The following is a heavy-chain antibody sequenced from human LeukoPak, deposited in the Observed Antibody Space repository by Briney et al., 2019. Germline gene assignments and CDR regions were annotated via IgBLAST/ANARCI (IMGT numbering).Heavy chain of an antibody. CDR2: INPNSGGT. D-gene: IGHD3-10*01. CDR1: GYTFTGYY. CDR3: ARSPHRLYYYGSGSYYRPKLGFDP. Sequence: ASVKVSCKASGYTFTGYYMHWVRQAPGQGLEWMGWINPNSGGTNYAQKFQGRVTMTRDTSISTAYMELSRLRSDDTAVYYCARSPHRLYYYGSGSYYRPKLGFDPWGQGTLVTVSS. J-gene: IGHJ5*02. V-gene: IGHV1-2*02.